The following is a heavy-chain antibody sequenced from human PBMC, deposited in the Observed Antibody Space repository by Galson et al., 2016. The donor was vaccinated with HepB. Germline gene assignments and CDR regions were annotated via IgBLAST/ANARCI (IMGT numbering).Heavy chain of an antibody. J-gene: IGHJ4*01. Sequence: LRLSCAASGFIFSDYGMHWVRQAPGKGLEWVAVIWNDGSNKYYADSVKGRFTISRDNSKDTLDLQVNILKVEDTAVYYCVRDKEGGYGFDYWGQGILVTVSS. V-gene: IGHV3-33*01. D-gene: IGHD5-12*01. CDR3: VRDKEGGYGFDY. CDR1: GFIFSDYG. CDR2: IWNDGSNK.